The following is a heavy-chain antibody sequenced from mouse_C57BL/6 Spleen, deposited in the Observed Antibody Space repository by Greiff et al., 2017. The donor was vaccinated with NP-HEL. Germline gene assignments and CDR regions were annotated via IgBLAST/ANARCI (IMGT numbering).Heavy chain of an antibody. J-gene: IGHJ3*01. D-gene: IGHD1-1*01. V-gene: IGHV14-3*01. CDR2: IDPANGNT. CDR1: GFNIKNTY. Sequence: VQLKESVAELVRPGASVKLSCTASGFNIKNTYMHWVKQRPEQGLEWIGRIDPANGNTKYAPKFQGKATITAETTSNTAYLQLSSLTSEDTAIYYCAREGITTVVAPFAYWGQGTLVTVSA. CDR3: AREGITTVVAPFAY.